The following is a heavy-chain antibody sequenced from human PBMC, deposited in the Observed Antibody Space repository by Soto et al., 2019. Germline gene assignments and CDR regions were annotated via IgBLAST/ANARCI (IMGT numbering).Heavy chain of an antibody. J-gene: IGHJ4*02. Sequence: QVQLVASGGGVVQPGRSLRLSCAASGFTFSSYAMHWVRQAPGKGLEWVAVISYHGSNKYYADSVKGRFTISRDNSKNTLYLQMNSLRAEDTAVYYCARDPVLSYDFWSGWYFDYWGQGTLVTVSS. D-gene: IGHD3-3*01. CDR2: ISYHGSNK. V-gene: IGHV3-30-3*01. CDR3: ARDPVLSYDFWSGWYFDY. CDR1: GFTFSSYA.